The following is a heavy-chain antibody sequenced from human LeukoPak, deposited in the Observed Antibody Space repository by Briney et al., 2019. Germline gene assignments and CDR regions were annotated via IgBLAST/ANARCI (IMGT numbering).Heavy chain of an antibody. Sequence: SETLSLTCTVSGGSISSSSYYWGWIRQPPGKGLEWIGSFYYSGSTYYYPSLKSRVTISVDTSKNQFSLKLSSVTAADTAVYYCASGYCSGGSCYYYMDVWGKGTTVTVSS. CDR1: GGSISSSSYY. V-gene: IGHV4-39*01. D-gene: IGHD2-15*01. CDR3: ASGYCSGGSCYYYMDV. J-gene: IGHJ6*03. CDR2: FYYSGST.